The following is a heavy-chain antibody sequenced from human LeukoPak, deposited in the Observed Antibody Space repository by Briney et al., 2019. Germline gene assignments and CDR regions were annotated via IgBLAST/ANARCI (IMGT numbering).Heavy chain of an antibody. CDR2: IYTSGST. CDR1: GGSISSGSYY. Sequence: PSQTLSLTCTVSGGSISSGSYYWSWIRQPAGKGLEWIGRIYTSGSTNYNPSLKSRVTISVDTSKNQFSLKLSSVTAADTAVYYCARGISPAVGYYYYMDVWGKGTTVTVSS. V-gene: IGHV4-61*02. J-gene: IGHJ6*03. D-gene: IGHD2-2*01. CDR3: ARGISPAVGYYYYMDV.